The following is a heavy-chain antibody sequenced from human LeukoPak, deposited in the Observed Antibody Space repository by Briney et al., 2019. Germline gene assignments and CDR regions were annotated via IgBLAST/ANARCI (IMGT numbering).Heavy chain of an antibody. V-gene: IGHV4-34*01. CDR1: GGSFSGYY. Sequence: SETLSLTCAVYGGSFSGYYWSCIRQPPGKGLEWIGEINHSGSTNYNPSLKSRVTISVDTSKNQFSLKLSSVTAADTAVYYCARSSKGVVIIRRPFDYWGQGTLVTVSS. CDR2: INHSGST. J-gene: IGHJ4*02. CDR3: ARSSKGVVIIRRPFDY. D-gene: IGHD3-3*01.